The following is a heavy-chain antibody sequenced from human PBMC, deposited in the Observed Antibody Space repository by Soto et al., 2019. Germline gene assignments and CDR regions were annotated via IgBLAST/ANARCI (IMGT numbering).Heavy chain of an antibody. D-gene: IGHD5-12*01. CDR3: ARGQEGVVATH. J-gene: IGHJ4*02. V-gene: IGHV4-34*01. CDR2: IKDGGRT. CDR1: GGSLSGYY. Sequence: QVQLQQWGAGLLKPSETLSLNCAVNGGSLSGYYWSWIRQPPGKGLEWIGEIKDGGRTNYSPALKSLATISSDTSNNQVSLRLYSVTAADTGVYYCARGQEGVVATHWDQGTLVTVSS.